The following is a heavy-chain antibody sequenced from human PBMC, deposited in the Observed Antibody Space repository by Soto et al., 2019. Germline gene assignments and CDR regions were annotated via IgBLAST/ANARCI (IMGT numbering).Heavy chain of an antibody. Sequence: EVQLVETGGGLIQPGGSLRLSCAASGFTVSNNYMSWVRQAPGKGLEWVSLIHIAGSTRYADSVKGRFTISRDTSNSTLFLQLTSRRAEDTAVHYRASRSKTRSWNSDTWGRGTLITFSS. CDR2: IHIAGST. CDR1: GFTVSNNY. J-gene: IGHJ2*01. CDR3: ASRSKTRSWNSDT. V-gene: IGHV3-53*02.